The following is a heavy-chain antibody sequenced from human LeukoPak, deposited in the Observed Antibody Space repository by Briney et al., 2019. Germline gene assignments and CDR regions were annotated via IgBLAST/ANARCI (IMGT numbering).Heavy chain of an antibody. V-gene: IGHV1-69*13. CDR1: GGTFSTFA. Sequence: ASVKVSCKASGGTFSTFAISWVRQAPGQGLEWMGGIIPIFATANHAEKFQGRVTITADQSTSTAYMELSSLRSEDTAVYYCVRDSLSITKTAAGDTFDIWGQGTMVTVSS. CDR2: IIPIFATA. CDR3: VRDSLSITKTAAGDTFDI. J-gene: IGHJ3*02. D-gene: IGHD1-20*01.